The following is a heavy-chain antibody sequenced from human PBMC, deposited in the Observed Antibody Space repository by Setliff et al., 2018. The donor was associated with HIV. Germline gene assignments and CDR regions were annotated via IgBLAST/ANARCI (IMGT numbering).Heavy chain of an antibody. CDR3: ARLFGSGSFKGYIDV. Sequence: PSETLSLTCIVSGGSISSTSYYWGWIRQPPGRGLKWIGSINGSGNTFYNPSLKNRVTIYVDTSKNQISLKLTSVTAADTAVYYCARLFGSGSFKGYIDVWGKGTTVTVSS. J-gene: IGHJ6*03. D-gene: IGHD3-10*01. CDR1: GGSISSTSYY. CDR2: INGSGNT. V-gene: IGHV4-39*01.